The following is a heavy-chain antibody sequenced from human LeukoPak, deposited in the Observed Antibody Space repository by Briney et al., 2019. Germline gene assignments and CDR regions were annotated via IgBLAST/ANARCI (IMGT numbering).Heavy chain of an antibody. CDR3: ARGPSRGYSGYDYSAPFDY. CDR2: INPNSGDT. V-gene: IGHV1-2*06. D-gene: IGHD5-12*01. Sequence: ASVKVSCKASGYTFTGYYVHWVRQAPGQGLEWMGRINPNSGDTNYAQKFQGRVTITRDTSASTAYMELSSLRSEDTAVYYCARGPSRGYSGYDYSAPFDYWGQGTLVTVSS. CDR1: GYTFTGYY. J-gene: IGHJ4*02.